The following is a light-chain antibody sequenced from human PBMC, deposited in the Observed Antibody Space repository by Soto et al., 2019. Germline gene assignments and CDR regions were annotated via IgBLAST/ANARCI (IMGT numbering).Light chain of an antibody. CDR3: QQYNNWPYT. Sequence: EIVMTQSPATLSVSPGERATLSCRASQSVSRNLAWYQQKPGQAPRLLIYGASTRAPGIPARFSGSRSGTEFTLTISSLQAEDVAVYYCQQYNNWPYTFGQGTKLESK. CDR1: QSVSRN. J-gene: IGKJ2*01. CDR2: GAS. V-gene: IGKV3-15*01.